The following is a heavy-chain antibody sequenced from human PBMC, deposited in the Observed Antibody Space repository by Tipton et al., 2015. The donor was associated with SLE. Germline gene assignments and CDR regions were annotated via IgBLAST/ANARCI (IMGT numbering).Heavy chain of an antibody. D-gene: IGHD1-1*01. V-gene: IGHV3-30*04. CDR1: GFTFSSYG. Sequence: SLRLSCAASGFTFSSYGLHWVRQAQGKGLEWVAFISYDGSDKDYADSVKGRFTISRDKSKNTLYPQMNSLRAEDTAVYYCARVKLTYYFDYWGQGTLVTVSS. J-gene: IGHJ4*02. CDR2: ISYDGSDK. CDR3: ARVKLTYYFDY.